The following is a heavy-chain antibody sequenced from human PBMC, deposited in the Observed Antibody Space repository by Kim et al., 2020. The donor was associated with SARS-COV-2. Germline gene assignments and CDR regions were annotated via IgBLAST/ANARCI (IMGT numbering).Heavy chain of an antibody. CDR1: GGTFSSYT. CDR3: ARGLGFTMVRGGYNWFDP. CDR2: IIPILGIA. Sequence: SVKVSCKASGGTFSSYTISWVRQAPGQGLEWMGRIIPILGIANYAQKFQGRVTITADKSTSTAYMELSSLRSEDTAVYYCARGLGFTMVRGGYNWFDPWGREPWSPSPQ. J-gene: IGHJ5*02. V-gene: IGHV1-69*02. D-gene: IGHD3-10*01.